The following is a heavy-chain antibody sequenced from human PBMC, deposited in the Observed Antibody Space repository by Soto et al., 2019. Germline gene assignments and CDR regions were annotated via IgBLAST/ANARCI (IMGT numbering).Heavy chain of an antibody. D-gene: IGHD6-19*01. V-gene: IGHV3-23*01. Sequence: PGGSLRLSCASSGFPFGENAMSLVRQAPGKGLEWVSGISDSGATTYYADSVRGRFTISRDNSKNTLYLQMKSLRAEDSASYYCAKEDTSSGSLDYWGQGALVTVSS. CDR1: GFPFGENA. J-gene: IGHJ4*02. CDR3: AKEDTSSGSLDY. CDR2: ISDSGATT.